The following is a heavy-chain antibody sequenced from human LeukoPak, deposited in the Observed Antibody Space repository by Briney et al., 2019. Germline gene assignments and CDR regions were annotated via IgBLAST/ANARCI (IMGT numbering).Heavy chain of an antibody. Sequence: SETLSLTCAVSGGSISSSNWWSWVRQPPGKGLEWIGEIYHSGSTNYNPSLKSRVTISVDKSKNQFSLKLSSVTAADTAVYYCARGPYSSGWYDVGFDYWGQGTLVTVSS. CDR3: ARGPYSSGWYDVGFDY. V-gene: IGHV4-4*02. J-gene: IGHJ4*02. CDR1: GGSISSSNW. D-gene: IGHD6-19*01. CDR2: IYHSGST.